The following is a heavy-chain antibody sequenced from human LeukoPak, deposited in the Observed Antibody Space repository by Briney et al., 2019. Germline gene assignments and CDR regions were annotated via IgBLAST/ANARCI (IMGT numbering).Heavy chain of an antibody. CDR1: GYTFTCYY. Sequence: GASVKVSCKASGYTFTCYYMHWVRQAPGQGLEWMGWINPNSGGTNYAQKFQGRVTMTRDTSISTAYMELSRLRADDTAVYYCARGDIAAAGQRYYYFDYWGQGTLVTVSS. J-gene: IGHJ4*02. V-gene: IGHV1-2*02. CDR3: ARGDIAAAGQRYYYFDY. D-gene: IGHD6-13*01. CDR2: INPNSGGT.